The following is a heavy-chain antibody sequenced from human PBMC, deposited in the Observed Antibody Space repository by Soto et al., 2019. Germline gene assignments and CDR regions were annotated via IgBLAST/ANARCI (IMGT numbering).Heavy chain of an antibody. Sequence: EVQLVESGGGLVQPGGSLKLSCAVSGFTFSSHAMNWVRQAPGKGLEWVAYIHGTRSIIYYADSVKGRFTISRDNAKNSLYPQTDSLRDADTALYYCARDARNDDYDYWGQGTLVTVSS. CDR3: ARDARNDDYDY. CDR1: GFTFSSHA. D-gene: IGHD3-16*01. V-gene: IGHV3-48*02. J-gene: IGHJ4*02. CDR2: IHGTRSII.